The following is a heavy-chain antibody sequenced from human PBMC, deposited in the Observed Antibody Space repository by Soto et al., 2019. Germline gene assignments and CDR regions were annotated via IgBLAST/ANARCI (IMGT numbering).Heavy chain of an antibody. CDR2: IYYSGST. V-gene: IGHV4-31*03. J-gene: IGHJ5*02. CDR1: GGSISSGGYY. CDR3: DRVNEGRWFDP. Sequence: NPSETLSLTCTVSGGSISSGGYYWSWIRQHPGKGLEWIGYIYYSGSTYYNPSLKSRVTISVDTSKNQFSLKLSSVTAADTAVYYCDRVNEGRWFDPWGQGTLVTVSS.